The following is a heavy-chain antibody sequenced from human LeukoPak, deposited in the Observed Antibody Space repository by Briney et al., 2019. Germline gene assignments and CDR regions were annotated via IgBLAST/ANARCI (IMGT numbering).Heavy chain of an antibody. CDR3: ARDNGSSGYYYYMDV. Sequence: PSQTLSLTCTVSGGSISSGSYYWSWIRQPAGKGLEWIGRIYTSGSTNYNPSLKSRVTISVDTSKNQFSLKLSSVTAPDTAVYYCARDNGSSGYYYYMDVWGKGTTVTVSS. CDR2: IYTSGST. CDR1: GGSISSGSYY. D-gene: IGHD6-6*01. V-gene: IGHV4-61*02. J-gene: IGHJ6*03.